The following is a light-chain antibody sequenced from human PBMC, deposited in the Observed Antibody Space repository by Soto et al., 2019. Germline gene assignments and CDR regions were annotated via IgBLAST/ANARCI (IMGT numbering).Light chain of an antibody. CDR2: AAS. CDR3: QQSYSTPST. J-gene: IGKJ1*01. V-gene: IGKV1-39*01. Sequence: DIQMTQSPSSLSASVGDRVTITCRASQSISSYLNWYQQKPGKAPKLLIYAASSLQSGVPSRFSGSGSGTDFTLTISSLQPEDFATDYGQQSYSTPSTFGQGTKVEIK. CDR1: QSISSY.